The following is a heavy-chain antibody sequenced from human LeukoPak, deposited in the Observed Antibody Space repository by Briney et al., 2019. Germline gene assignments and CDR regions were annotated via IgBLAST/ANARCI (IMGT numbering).Heavy chain of an antibody. CDR3: AIFVYAMKYFDS. D-gene: IGHD2-8*01. V-gene: IGHV3-48*03. CDR1: GFTFSNYE. Sequence: GGSLRLSCAASGFTFSNYEMNWVRRAPGKGLEWVSYISRSSGSSIYYADSVKGRFTTSRDNAKDTLYLQMNSLRAEDTAVYYCAIFVYAMKYFDSWGQGTLVTVSS. CDR2: ISRSSGSSI. J-gene: IGHJ4*02.